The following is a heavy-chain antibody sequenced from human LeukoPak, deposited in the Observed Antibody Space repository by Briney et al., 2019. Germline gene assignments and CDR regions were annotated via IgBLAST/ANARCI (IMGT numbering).Heavy chain of an antibody. V-gene: IGHV4-39*07. J-gene: IGHJ3*02. D-gene: IGHD4-11*01. CDR3: ARYHPADYMNAFDI. CDR2: IYYSGST. CDR1: GGSISSSSYY. Sequence: PSETLSLTCTVSGGSISSSSYYWGWIRQPPGKGLEWIGSIYYSGSTYYNPSLKSRVTISVDTSKNQFSLKLSSVTAADTAVYYCARYHPADYMNAFDIWGQGTMVTVSS.